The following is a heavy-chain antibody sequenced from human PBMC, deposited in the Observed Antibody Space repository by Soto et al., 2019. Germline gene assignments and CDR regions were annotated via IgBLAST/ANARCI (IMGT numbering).Heavy chain of an antibody. CDR1: GFTFSNYE. J-gene: IGHJ6*03. CDR3: ASRGYSSRWPNVYMDV. V-gene: IGHV3-64*01. Sequence: EAQLVEFGGGLVQPGGSLRLSCAASGFTFSNYEMHWVRQAPGKGLEYVSGISNNGAHTDYAKSVKGRFTISRDNSENTLHLQMGSLRAEDMALYYCASRGYSSRWPNVYMDVWGKGTTVTVSS. CDR2: ISNNGAHT. D-gene: IGHD6-13*01.